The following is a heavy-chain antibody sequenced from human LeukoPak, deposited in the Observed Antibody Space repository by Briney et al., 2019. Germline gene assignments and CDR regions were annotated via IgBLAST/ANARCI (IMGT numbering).Heavy chain of an antibody. D-gene: IGHD3-22*01. CDR1: GFTFSSYE. CDR2: ISSSGSTT. V-gene: IGHV3-48*03. CDR3: ARDGSSSVADY. J-gene: IGHJ4*02. Sequence: GGSLRLSCAASGFTFSSYEMNWVRQAPGKGLEWISYISSSGSTTYYADSVKGRFTISRDNAKNSLSLQMTILRAEDTAVYYCARDGSSSVADYWGQGTLVTVSS.